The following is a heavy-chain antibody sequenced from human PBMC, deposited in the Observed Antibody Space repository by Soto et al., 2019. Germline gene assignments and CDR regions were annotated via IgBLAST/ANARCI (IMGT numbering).Heavy chain of an antibody. V-gene: IGHV4-31*03. J-gene: IGHJ6*02. Sequence: TLSVTCTVSGGSISSGGYYWSWIRQHPGKGLEWIGYIYYSGSTYYNPSLKSRVTISVDTSKNQFSLKLSSVTAADTAVYYCARGSAHDYVWGSYRDYYYYYGMDVWGQGTTVTVSS. D-gene: IGHD3-16*02. CDR3: ARGSAHDYVWGSYRDYYYYYGMDV. CDR1: GGSISSGGYY. CDR2: IYYSGST.